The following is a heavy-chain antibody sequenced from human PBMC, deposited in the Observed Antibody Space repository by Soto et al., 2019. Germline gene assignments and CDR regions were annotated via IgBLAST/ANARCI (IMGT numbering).Heavy chain of an antibody. D-gene: IGHD4-4*01. CDR1: GGSFSGYY. Sequence: QVQLQQWGAGLLKPSETLSLTCAVYGGSFSGYYWSWIRQPPGKGLEWIGEINHSGSTNYNPSLKSRVTISVDTSKNQFSLKLSSVTAADTAVYYCARGGPKGAVTFDYWCQGTLVTVSS. J-gene: IGHJ4*02. V-gene: IGHV4-34*01. CDR3: ARGGPKGAVTFDY. CDR2: INHSGST.